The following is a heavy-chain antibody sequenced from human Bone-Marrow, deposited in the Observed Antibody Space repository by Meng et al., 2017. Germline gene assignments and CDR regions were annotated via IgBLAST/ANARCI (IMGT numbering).Heavy chain of an antibody. D-gene: IGHD2-15*01. J-gene: IGHJ4*02. CDR2: ISYDESNK. CDR1: GFTFSRYA. Sequence: GESLKISCAASGFTFSRYAMHWVRQPPGKGLEWVAVISYDESNKYYADSVKGRFTISRDNSKNTLYLKMNSLRAEDTAVYYCAREHLRGGYCTGGSCYWGRALEYWGQGTLVTVSS. CDR3: AREHLRGGYCTGGSCYWGRALEY. V-gene: IGHV3-30*04.